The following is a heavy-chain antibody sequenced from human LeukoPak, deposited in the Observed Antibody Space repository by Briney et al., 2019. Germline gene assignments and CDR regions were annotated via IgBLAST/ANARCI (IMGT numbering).Heavy chain of an antibody. D-gene: IGHD2-8*01. CDR3: ARSDCTNGVCPLDY. CDR2: INPNSGGT. CDR1: VYTFTVYY. Sequence: GASVKVSCKASVYTFTVYYMHWVRQAPGQGLEWMGWINPNSGGTNYAQKFQGRVTMTRDTSISTAYMELSRLRSDDTAVYYCARSDCTNGVCPLDYWGQGTLVTVSS. V-gene: IGHV1-2*02. J-gene: IGHJ4*02.